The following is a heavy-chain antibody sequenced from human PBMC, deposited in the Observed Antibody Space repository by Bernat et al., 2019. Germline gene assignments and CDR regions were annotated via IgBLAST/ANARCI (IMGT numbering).Heavy chain of an antibody. J-gene: IGHJ3*02. CDR3: ATGYCSAGSCAFDI. CDR2: VKSKTDGGTT. CDR1: GFTFSSAW. Sequence: VQLVESGGGLVKPGGSLRLSCAASGFTFSSAWMSWVRQAPGKGLEWVGRVKSKTDGGTTDYAAPVKGRFTISRDDSKNTLYLQLNSLKTEDTAMYFCATGYCSAGSCAFDIWGQGTMVTVSS. V-gene: IGHV3-15*01. D-gene: IGHD2-15*01.